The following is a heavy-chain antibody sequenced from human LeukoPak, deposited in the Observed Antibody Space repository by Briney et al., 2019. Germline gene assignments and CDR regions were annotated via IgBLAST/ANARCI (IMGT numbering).Heavy chain of an antibody. CDR2: INWNGGST. V-gene: IGHV3-20*04. CDR3: ARNFGGGDRSGPFY. J-gene: IGHJ4*02. CDR1: GFTFSSYG. D-gene: IGHD3-22*01. Sequence: GGSLRLSCAASGFTFSSYGMHWVRQAPGKGLEWVSGINWNGGSTAYADSVRGGFTISRDNAKNSLYLQMNSLRAEDTALYYCARNFGGGDRSGPFYWGQGTLVTVSS.